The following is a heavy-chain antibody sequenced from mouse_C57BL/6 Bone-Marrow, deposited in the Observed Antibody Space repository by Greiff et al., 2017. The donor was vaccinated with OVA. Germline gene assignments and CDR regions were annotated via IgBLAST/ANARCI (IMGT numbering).Heavy chain of an antibody. CDR2: IYPRSGNT. CDR3: ASPGVLRFAY. J-gene: IGHJ3*01. Sequence: VQLQQSGAELARPGASVKLSCKASGYTFTSYGISWVKPSTGQGLEWIGEIYPRSGNTYYNEKFKGKATLTADKSSSTAYMELRSLTSEGSAVYFCASPGVLRFAYWGQGTLVTVSA. V-gene: IGHV1-81*01. D-gene: IGHD2-14*01. CDR1: GYTFTSYG.